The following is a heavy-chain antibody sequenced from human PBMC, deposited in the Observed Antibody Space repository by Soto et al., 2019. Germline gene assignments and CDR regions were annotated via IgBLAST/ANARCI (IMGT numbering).Heavy chain of an antibody. Sequence: EVQLVESGGGLVQPGGSLKLSCAASGFTFSGSAMHWVRQASGKGLEWVGRIRSKANSYATAYAASVNGRFTISRDESKNTAYLQMNSLKTEDTAVYYCTRREYYGSGSDDYWGQGTLVTVSS. V-gene: IGHV3-73*01. D-gene: IGHD3-10*01. CDR3: TRREYYGSGSDDY. CDR1: GFTFSGSA. CDR2: IRSKANSYAT. J-gene: IGHJ4*02.